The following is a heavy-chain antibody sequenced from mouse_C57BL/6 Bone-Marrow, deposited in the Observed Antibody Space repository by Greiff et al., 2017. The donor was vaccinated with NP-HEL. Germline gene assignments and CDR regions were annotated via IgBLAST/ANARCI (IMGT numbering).Heavy chain of an antibody. CDR1: GYTFTDYY. CDR2: INPNNGGT. V-gene: IGHV1-26*01. J-gene: IGHJ1*03. Sequence: VQLQQSGPELVKPGASVKISCKASGYTFTDYYMNWVKQSHGKSLEWIGDINPNNGGTSYNQKFKGKATLTVDKSSSTAYMELRSLTSEDSAVYYCARKGVYYYSSSYGYFDVWGTGTTVTVSS. D-gene: IGHD1-1*01. CDR3: ARKGVYYYSSSYGYFDV.